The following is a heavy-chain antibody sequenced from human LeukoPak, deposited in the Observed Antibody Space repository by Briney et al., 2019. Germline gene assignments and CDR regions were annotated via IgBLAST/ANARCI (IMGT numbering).Heavy chain of an antibody. Sequence: PWGSLRLSCAASGFTFSSYSMNWVRQAPGKGLEWVSSISSSSGYIYYADSLKGRFTISRDNAKNSLYLQMNSLRAEDTAVYYCARDRYDFWSGYLFDYWGQGTLVTVSS. CDR3: ARDRYDFWSGYLFDY. D-gene: IGHD3-3*01. J-gene: IGHJ4*02. CDR2: ISSSSGYI. CDR1: GFTFSSYS. V-gene: IGHV3-21*01.